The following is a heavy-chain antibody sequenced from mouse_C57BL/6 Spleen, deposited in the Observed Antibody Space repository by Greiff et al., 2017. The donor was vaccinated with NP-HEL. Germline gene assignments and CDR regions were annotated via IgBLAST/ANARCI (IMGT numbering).Heavy chain of an antibody. J-gene: IGHJ2*01. CDR2: INPNNGGT. CDR1: GYTFSDYN. Sequence: VQLQQSGPELVKPGASVKLSCKASGYTFSDYNMHWVKQSHGKSLEWIGYINPNNGGTSYNQKFKGKATLTVNKSSSTAYMELRILTSEDSAVYYCAALYDGYSDYWGQGTTLTVSS. D-gene: IGHD2-3*01. V-gene: IGHV1-22*01. CDR3: AALYDGYSDY.